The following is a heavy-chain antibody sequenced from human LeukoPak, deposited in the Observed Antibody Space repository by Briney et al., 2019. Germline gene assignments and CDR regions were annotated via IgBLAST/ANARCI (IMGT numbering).Heavy chain of an antibody. V-gene: IGHV4-61*09. J-gene: IGHJ4*02. Sequence: PSQTLSLTCTVSGGSISSGTYYWSWIRQPAGKGLEWIGHLYTSGSTNYNPSLKSRVTISVDTSKNHFSLKLSSVTAADTAVYYCARGRHNGITIFGVVPYSFDYWGQGNLVTVSS. D-gene: IGHD3-3*01. CDR3: ARGRHNGITIFGVVPYSFDY. CDR1: GGSISSGTYY. CDR2: LYTSGST.